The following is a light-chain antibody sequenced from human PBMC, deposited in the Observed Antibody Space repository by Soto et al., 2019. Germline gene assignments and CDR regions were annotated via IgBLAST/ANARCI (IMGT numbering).Light chain of an antibody. CDR1: SIDVGDNNY. CDR3: SSYTSSSTLV. V-gene: IGLV2-14*01. Sequence: QSVLAQPASVSGSPGQSITISCSGSSIDVGDNNYVSWYQHHPGKAPKLIIYEVSNRPSGVSNRFSGSKSGNTASLTISGLQAEDEADYYCSSYTSSSTLVFGTGTKLTVL. CDR2: EVS. J-gene: IGLJ1*01.